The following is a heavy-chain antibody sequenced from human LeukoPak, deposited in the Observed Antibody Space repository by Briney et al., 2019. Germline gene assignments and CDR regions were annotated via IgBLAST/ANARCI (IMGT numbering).Heavy chain of an antibody. CDR1: GYTFTGYY. V-gene: IGHV1-2*06. J-gene: IGHJ3*02. CDR3: ARGEWELRAFDI. D-gene: IGHD1-26*01. CDR2: INPNSGGK. Sequence: ASVTVSCKASGYTFTGYYIHWVRQAPGQGLEWMGRINPNSGGKNYAQKFQGRVTMTRDTSLSTAYMELSRLRSEDTAVYYCARGEWELRAFDIWGQGTMVTVSS.